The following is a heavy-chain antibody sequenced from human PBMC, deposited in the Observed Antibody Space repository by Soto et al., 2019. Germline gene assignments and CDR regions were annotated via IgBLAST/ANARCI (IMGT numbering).Heavy chain of an antibody. J-gene: IGHJ4*02. CDR3: ARVPYSSSWIPDDY. CDR2: IYYSGST. CDR1: GGSISSYY. D-gene: IGHD6-13*01. V-gene: IGHV4-59*12. Sequence: SETLSLTCTVSGGSISSYYWSWIRQPPGKGLEWIGYIYYSGSTYYNPSLKSRVTISVDTSKNQFSLKLSSVTAADTAVYYCARVPYSSSWIPDDYWGQGTLVTVSS.